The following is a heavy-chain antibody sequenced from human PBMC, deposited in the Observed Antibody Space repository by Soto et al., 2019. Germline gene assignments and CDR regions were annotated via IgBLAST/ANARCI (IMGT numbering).Heavy chain of an antibody. Sequence: ASVKVSCKASGSTFPSYYMHCVRQAPRPGLKWMGLINPSGGSTSYAQKLRGRVTITRDTSTSTVYMELRSLRSEERAVYYCARDKLAYCSGGSCYSAYYYYGMDVWGQGTTVTVSS. V-gene: IGHV1-46*04. CDR3: ARDKLAYCSGGSCYSAYYYYGMDV. CDR2: INPSGGST. CDR1: GSTFPSYY. J-gene: IGHJ6*02. D-gene: IGHD2-15*01.